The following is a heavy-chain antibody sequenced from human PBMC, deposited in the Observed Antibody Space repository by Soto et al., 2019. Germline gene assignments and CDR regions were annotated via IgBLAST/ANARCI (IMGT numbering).Heavy chain of an antibody. CDR1: GFSLSTTGMC. CDR2: IDWDDDK. J-gene: IGHJ4*02. V-gene: IGHV2-70*20. Sequence: SGPTLVNPTQTLTLTCTFSGFSLSTTGMCVSWVRQPPGKALEWLGLIDWDDDKYYNTSLKSRFTISKDTSKNQVVLTMTNMDPVNTATYYCARASLGSGSFLFDYWGQGALVTVSS. D-gene: IGHD3-10*01. CDR3: ARASLGSGSFLFDY.